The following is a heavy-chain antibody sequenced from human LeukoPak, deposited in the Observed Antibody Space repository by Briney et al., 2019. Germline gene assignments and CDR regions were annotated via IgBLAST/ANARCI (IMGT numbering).Heavy chain of an antibody. CDR1: DASIDTHY. CDR2: IYAGGST. Sequence: NPSETLSLTCTVSDASIDTHYWNWIRQPAGKGLEWIGRIYAGGSTNYNPSLKSRVTMSAVTSKNQFFLRLSSVTAADTAVYYCARALWANGLDSWGQGALVIVSS. V-gene: IGHV4-4*07. D-gene: IGHD2-8*01. CDR3: ARALWANGLDS. J-gene: IGHJ4*02.